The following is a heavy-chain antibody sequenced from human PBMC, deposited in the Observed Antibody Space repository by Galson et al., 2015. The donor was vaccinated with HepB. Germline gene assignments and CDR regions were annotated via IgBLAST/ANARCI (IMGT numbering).Heavy chain of an antibody. CDR1: GFTFRSYW. Sequence: SLRLSCAASGFTFRSYWMHWVRQAPGKGLVWVSRINSDGSSTRYADSVKGRFTISRDNAKNTLYLQMNSLRAEDMAVYYCARVGYEAGYFIDYWGQGTLVTVSS. V-gene: IGHV3-74*01. CDR2: INSDGSST. D-gene: IGHD3-9*01. J-gene: IGHJ4*02. CDR3: ARVGYEAGYFIDY.